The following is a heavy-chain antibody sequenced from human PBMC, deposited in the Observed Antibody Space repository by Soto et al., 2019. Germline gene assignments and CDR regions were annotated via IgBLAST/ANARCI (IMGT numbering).Heavy chain of an antibody. CDR3: ARSPNYYYYGFDV. V-gene: IGHV4-61*01. Sequence: SETLSLTCTVSGGSVSSGTYFWSWIRQSPGKRQEWIAYIYYSGSTNYNPSLKSRATISVDTSKSQVSLTLTSVTAADAAVYYCARSPNYYYYGFDVWGQGTTVTVSS. CDR2: IYYSGST. CDR1: GGSVSSGTYF. D-gene: IGHD3-10*01. J-gene: IGHJ6*02.